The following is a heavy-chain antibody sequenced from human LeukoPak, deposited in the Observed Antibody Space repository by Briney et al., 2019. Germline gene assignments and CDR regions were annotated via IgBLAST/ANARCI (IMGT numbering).Heavy chain of an antibody. CDR3: ARGPSVLLWFGEYYGMDV. J-gene: IGHJ6*02. CDR2: IYYSGST. CDR1: GGSISSYY. D-gene: IGHD3-10*01. V-gene: IGHV4-59*08. Sequence: SETLSLTCTVSGGSISSYYWSWIRQPPGKGLEWIGYIYYSGSTSYNPSLKSRVTILVDTSKNQFSLKLSSVTAADTAVYYCARGPSVLLWFGEYYGMDVWGQGTTVTVSS.